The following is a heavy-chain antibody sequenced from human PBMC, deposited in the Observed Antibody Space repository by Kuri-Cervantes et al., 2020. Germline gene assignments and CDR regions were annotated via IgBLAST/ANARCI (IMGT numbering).Heavy chain of an antibody. CDR2: ISAYIGNT. CDR1: GYTFTSYG. Sequence: ASVKVSCKASGYTFTSYGISWVRQAPGQGLEWMGWISAYIGNTNYAQKLQGRVTMTTDTSTSTAYMELRSLRSDDTAVLYCARGVAEVGYFDWTYGMDVWGQGTTVTVSS. CDR3: ARGVAEVGYFDWTYGMDV. V-gene: IGHV1-18*01. J-gene: IGHJ6*02. D-gene: IGHD3-9*01.